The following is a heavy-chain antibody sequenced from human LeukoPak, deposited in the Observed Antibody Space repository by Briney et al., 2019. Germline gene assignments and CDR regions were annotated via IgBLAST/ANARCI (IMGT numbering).Heavy chain of an antibody. Sequence: SETLSLTCAVYGGSFSRYYWSWIRQPPGKGLEWIGEINHSGSTNYNPSLKSRVTIPVDTSKNQFSLKLSSVTAADTAVYYCARGATVSTYYFDYWGQGTLVTVSS. J-gene: IGHJ4*02. CDR1: GGSFSRYY. CDR2: INHSGST. V-gene: IGHV4-34*01. CDR3: ARGATVSTYYFDY. D-gene: IGHD4-17*01.